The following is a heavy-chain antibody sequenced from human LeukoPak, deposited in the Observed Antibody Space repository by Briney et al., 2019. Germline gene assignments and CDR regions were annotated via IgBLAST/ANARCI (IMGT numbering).Heavy chain of an antibody. D-gene: IGHD5-12*01. CDR3: ARSVATILGRSEPWHDY. CDR2: IYYSGST. Sequence: SQTLSLTCTVSGGSISSGSCYWSWIRQPPGKGLEWIGYIYYSGSTNYNPSLKSRVTISVDTSKNQFSLKLSSVTAADTAVYYCARSVATILGRSEPWHDYWGQGTLVTVSS. V-gene: IGHV4-61*01. CDR1: GGSISSGSCY. J-gene: IGHJ4*02.